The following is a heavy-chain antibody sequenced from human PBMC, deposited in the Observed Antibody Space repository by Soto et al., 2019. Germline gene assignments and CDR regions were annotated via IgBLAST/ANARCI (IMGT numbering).Heavy chain of an antibody. CDR3: AKDPSARPFHYYFYY. V-gene: IGHV3-23*01. CDR2: ISGSGGST. D-gene: IGHD6-6*01. CDR1: EFTFSSYA. Sequence: EVQLLESGGGLVQPGGSPILSCAASEFTFSSYAMSWFRQAPGKGLEWVSAISGSGGSTYYADSVKGRFTISRDNSKNTLYLPMNSLRAEDTAVYYCAKDPSARPFHYYFYYWGQGTLVTVAS. J-gene: IGHJ4*02.